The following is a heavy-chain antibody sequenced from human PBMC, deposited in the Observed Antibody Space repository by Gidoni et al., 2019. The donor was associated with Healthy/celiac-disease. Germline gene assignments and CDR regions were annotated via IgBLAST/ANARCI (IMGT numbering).Heavy chain of an antibody. V-gene: IGHV1-8*01. J-gene: IGHJ6*02. CDR1: GYTFTSSD. Sequence: QVQLVQSGAEVKKPGASVKVSCKASGYTFTSSDINWVRQATGQGLEWMGWMNPNSGNTGYAQKFQGRVTMTRNTSISTAYMELSSLRSEDTAVYYCARGGVVPAAVPTYYYYGMDVWGQGTTVTVSS. CDR2: MNPNSGNT. CDR3: ARGGVVPAAVPTYYYYGMDV. D-gene: IGHD2-2*02.